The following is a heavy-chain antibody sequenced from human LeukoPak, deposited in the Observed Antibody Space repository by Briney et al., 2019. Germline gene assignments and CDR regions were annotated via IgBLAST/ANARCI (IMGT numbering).Heavy chain of an antibody. CDR2: ISPNSSRI. CDR1: GFAFSTSW. V-gene: IGHV3-48*04. Sequence: PGGSLRLSCAASGFAFSTSWMNWVRQAPGKGLERVSYISPNSSRIDYAASVRGRFTISRDNAKSSLYLQMNSLSTDDTAVYYCARMNYVSSGWGAPFDDWGQGTLVTVSS. J-gene: IGHJ4*02. D-gene: IGHD1-7*01. CDR3: ARMNYVSSGWGAPFDD.